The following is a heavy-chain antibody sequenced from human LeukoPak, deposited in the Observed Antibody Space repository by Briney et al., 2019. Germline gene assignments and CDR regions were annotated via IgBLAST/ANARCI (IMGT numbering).Heavy chain of an antibody. CDR2: IKSKTDGGTT. D-gene: IGHD5-12*01. CDR1: GFTFSNAW. J-gene: IGHJ4*02. Sequence: GGSLRLSCAASGFTFSNAWMSWVRQAPGKGLEWVGRIKSKTDGGTTDYAAPVKGRFTISRDDSKNTLYLQMNSLKTEDTAVYYCTTDGAYSGYDPAGYFEYWGQGTLVTVSS. CDR3: TTDGAYSGYDPAGYFEY. V-gene: IGHV3-15*01.